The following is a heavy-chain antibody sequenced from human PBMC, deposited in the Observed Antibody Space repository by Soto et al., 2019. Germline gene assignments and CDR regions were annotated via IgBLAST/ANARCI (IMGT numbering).Heavy chain of an antibody. CDR2: INPSGGST. J-gene: IGHJ4*02. Sequence: GASVKVSCKASGYTFTSYYLHWVRQAPGQGLEWMGIINPSGGSTSYAQKFQGRVTMTRDTSTGTVYMELSSLRSEDTAVYYCARVYCSGGSCYSIDYWGQGTLVTVS. CDR1: GYTFTSYY. CDR3: ARVYCSGGSCYSIDY. D-gene: IGHD2-15*01. V-gene: IGHV1-46*03.